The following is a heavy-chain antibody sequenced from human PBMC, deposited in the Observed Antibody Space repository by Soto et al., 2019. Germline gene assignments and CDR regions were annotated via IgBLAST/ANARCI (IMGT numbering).Heavy chain of an antibody. D-gene: IGHD1-1*01. J-gene: IGHJ6*01. Sequence: EVQLVESGGGLVKPGGSLRLSCAASGFTFSSYSMNWVRQAPGKGLEWVSSISSSSSYIYYADSVKGRFTISRDNAKNSLYLQMNSLRAEDTDVYYCARDWKDPTFYYYYGMDVWGQGTTVTVSS. CDR1: GFTFSSYS. CDR3: ARDWKDPTFYYYYGMDV. V-gene: IGHV3-21*01. CDR2: ISSSSSYI.